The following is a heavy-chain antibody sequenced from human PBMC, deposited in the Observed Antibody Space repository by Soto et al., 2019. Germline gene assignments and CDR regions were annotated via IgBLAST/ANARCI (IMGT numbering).Heavy chain of an antibody. Sequence: QIQLVESGGGVVQPGRSLRLSCAASGFTFSTYVMHWVRQAPGKGLEWVAAISKDGISEHYADSVKGRFTISRDNSKNTLYVQMDTVRAEDTAVYYCATEDHSSGHAGTFQHWGQGTLVTVPS. CDR1: GFTFSTYV. CDR3: ATEDHSSGHAGTFQH. D-gene: IGHD3-22*01. CDR2: ISKDGISE. J-gene: IGHJ1*01. V-gene: IGHV3-30-3*01.